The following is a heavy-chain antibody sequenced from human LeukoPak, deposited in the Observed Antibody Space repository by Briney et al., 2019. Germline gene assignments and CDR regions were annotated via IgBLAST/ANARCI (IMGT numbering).Heavy chain of an antibody. CDR1: GFTFSSYG. CDR2: ISGSGGST. Sequence: GGSLRLSCAASGFTFSSYGMSWVRQAPGKGLEWVSAISGSGGSTYYADSVKGRFTISRDNSKNTLYLQMNSLRAEDTAVYYCAKDRQIRGSGSYYPDAFDIWGQGTMVTVSS. D-gene: IGHD3-10*01. CDR3: AKDRQIRGSGSYYPDAFDI. J-gene: IGHJ3*02. V-gene: IGHV3-23*01.